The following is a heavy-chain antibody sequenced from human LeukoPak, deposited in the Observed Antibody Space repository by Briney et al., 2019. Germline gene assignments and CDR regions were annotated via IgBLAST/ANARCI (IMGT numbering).Heavy chain of an antibody. CDR3: ARGRFFLRYYYYGMDV. CDR1: GGSISSGGYY. V-gene: IGHV4-31*03. D-gene: IGHD2/OR15-2a*01. J-gene: IGHJ6*02. CDR2: IYYSGST. Sequence: PSQTLSLTCTVSGGSISSGGYYWSWIRQHPGKGLEWIGYIYYSGSTYYNPSLKSRVTISVDTSKNQFSLKLSSVTAADTAVYYCARGRFFLRYYYYGMDVWGQGTTVTVSS.